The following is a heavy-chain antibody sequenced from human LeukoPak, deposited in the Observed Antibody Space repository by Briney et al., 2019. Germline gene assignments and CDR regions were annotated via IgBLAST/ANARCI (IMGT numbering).Heavy chain of an antibody. CDR3: ARVRGGYYFDY. J-gene: IGHJ4*02. V-gene: IGHV3-30*02. D-gene: IGHD2-2*01. CDR2: IRYDESYK. CDR1: GFIFSSYG. Sequence: PGGSLRLSCAASGFIFSSYGMHWVRQAPGKGLEWVAFIRYDESYKYYAESVKGRFTISRDNAKNSLFLQMDSLRGEDTAVYYCARVRGGYYFDYWGQGALVTVSS.